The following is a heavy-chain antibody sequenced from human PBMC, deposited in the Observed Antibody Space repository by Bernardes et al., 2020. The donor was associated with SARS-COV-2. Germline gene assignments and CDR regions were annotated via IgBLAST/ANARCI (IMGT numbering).Heavy chain of an antibody. CDR3: ARGHYGV. Sequence: LRFLCVASGFTFSKSWMNWVRQAPGKGLEWVANIQPDGRDKNYVDSLRGRFTISRDNAKNSLYLQMNSLRVEDTGVYYCARGHYGVWGQGTMVTGSS. V-gene: IGHV3-7*01. CDR2: IQPDGRDK. D-gene: IGHD3-10*01. CDR1: GFTFSKSW. J-gene: IGHJ3*01.